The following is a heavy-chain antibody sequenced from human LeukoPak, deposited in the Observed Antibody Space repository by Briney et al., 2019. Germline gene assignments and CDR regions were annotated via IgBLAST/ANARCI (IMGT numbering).Heavy chain of an antibody. Sequence: ASVKVSCKASGYIFTDYYMHWVRQAPGQELGWMGRINPNSGGTNYAQKFQGRVTMTTDTSTSTAYMELRSLRSDDTAVYYCARAPRWELPDAFDIWGQGTMVTVSS. CDR3: ARAPRWELPDAFDI. D-gene: IGHD1-26*01. CDR2: INPNSGGT. CDR1: GYIFTDYY. V-gene: IGHV1/OR15-1*04. J-gene: IGHJ3*02.